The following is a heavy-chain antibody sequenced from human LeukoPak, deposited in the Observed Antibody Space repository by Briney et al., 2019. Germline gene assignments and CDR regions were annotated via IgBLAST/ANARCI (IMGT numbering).Heavy chain of an antibody. CDR1: GYTFTSYG. CDR2: INPSGGST. Sequence: ASVKVSCKASGYTFTSYGISWVRQAPGQGLEWMGIINPSGGSTSYAQKFQGRVTMTRDTSTSTVYMELSSLRSEDTAVYYCARGRNTIFGVVIPTFDYWGQGTLVTVSS. CDR3: ARGRNTIFGVVIPTFDY. V-gene: IGHV1-46*01. D-gene: IGHD3-3*01. J-gene: IGHJ4*02.